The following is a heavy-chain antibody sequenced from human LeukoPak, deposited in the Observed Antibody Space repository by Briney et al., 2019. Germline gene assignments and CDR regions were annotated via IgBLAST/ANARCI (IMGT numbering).Heavy chain of an antibody. V-gene: IGHV1-8*01. CDR1: GYTFTSYD. CDR3: VRDGEGVAISVNYWFDP. CDR2: MNPNNGNT. D-gene: IGHD3-10*01. Sequence: ASVKVSCKASGYTFTSYDINWVRQASGQGLEWMGWMNPNNGNTGYAQKFQGRVTMTRDTSISTAYMELRGLRSEDTAVYYCVRDGEGVAISVNYWFDPWGQGTLVAVSS. J-gene: IGHJ5*02.